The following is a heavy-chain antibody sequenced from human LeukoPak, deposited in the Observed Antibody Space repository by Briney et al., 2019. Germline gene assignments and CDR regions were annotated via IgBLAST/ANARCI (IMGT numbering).Heavy chain of an antibody. CDR1: GYTFTSYA. J-gene: IGHJ4*02. D-gene: IGHD3-10*01. CDR3: ARGYYGSGSYYNAFGY. Sequence: GASVKVSCKASGYTFTSYAMHWVRQAPGQRLEWMGWINAGNGNTKYSQEFQGRVTITRDTSASTAYMELSSLRSEDMAVYYCARGYYGSGSYYNAFGYWGQGTPVTVSS. V-gene: IGHV1-3*03. CDR2: INAGNGNT.